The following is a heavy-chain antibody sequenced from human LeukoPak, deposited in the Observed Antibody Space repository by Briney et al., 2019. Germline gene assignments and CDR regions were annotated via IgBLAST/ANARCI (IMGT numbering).Heavy chain of an antibody. CDR3: ARSDTAMVHDFDY. D-gene: IGHD5-18*01. J-gene: IGHJ4*02. CDR2: IYTSGST. Sequence: PSETLSLTCTVSGDSISSGTYYWSWIRQPAGKGLEWIGRIYTSGSTNYNPSLKSRVTMSVDTSKNQFSLKLSSVTAADTAVYYCARSDTAMVHDFDYWGQGTLVTVSS. V-gene: IGHV4-61*02. CDR1: GDSISSGTYY.